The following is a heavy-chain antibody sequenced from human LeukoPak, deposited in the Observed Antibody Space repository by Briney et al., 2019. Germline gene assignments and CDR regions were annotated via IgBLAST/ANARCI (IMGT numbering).Heavy chain of an antibody. D-gene: IGHD3-16*01. V-gene: IGHV4-59*08. CDR3: AASGRVHNWFDP. CDR2: IYYSGST. Sequence: SETLSLTCTVSGGPISSYYWSWIRQPPGKGLEWIGYIYYSGSTNYNPSLKSRVTISVDTSKNQLSLKLSSVTAADTAVYYCAASGRVHNWFDPWGQGTLVTVSS. CDR1: GGPISSYY. J-gene: IGHJ5*02.